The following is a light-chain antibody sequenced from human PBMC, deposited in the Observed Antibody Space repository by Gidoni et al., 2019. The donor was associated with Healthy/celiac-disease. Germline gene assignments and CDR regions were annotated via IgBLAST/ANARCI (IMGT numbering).Light chain of an antibody. CDR2: EVS. Sequence: IDMTQPPLSLSGTHGQPAAISCTSSQRLHHGDGKPYLYWYLQKPGQPPQLLIYEVSNRVSGVPDRFSGSGSGTEFTLKISRVGAEDVGVYYWMQSIQFPLTFGGXTKVEIK. CDR3: MQSIQFPLT. CDR1: QRLHHGDGKPY. V-gene: IGKV2D-29*01. J-gene: IGKJ4*01.